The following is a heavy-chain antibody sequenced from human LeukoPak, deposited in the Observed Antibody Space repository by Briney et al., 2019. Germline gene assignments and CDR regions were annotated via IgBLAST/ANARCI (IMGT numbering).Heavy chain of an antibody. CDR3: ARARAGCSGGSCYPGWYYYYYYMDV. V-gene: IGHV4-34*01. CDR1: GGSFSGYY. Sequence: SETLSLTCAVYGGSFSGYYWSWIRQPPGKGLEWIGEINHSGSTNYNPSLKSRVTISVDTSKNQFSLKLSSVTAADTAVYYCARARAGCSGGSCYPGWYYYYYYMDVWAKGPRSPSP. J-gene: IGHJ6*03. D-gene: IGHD2-15*01. CDR2: INHSGST.